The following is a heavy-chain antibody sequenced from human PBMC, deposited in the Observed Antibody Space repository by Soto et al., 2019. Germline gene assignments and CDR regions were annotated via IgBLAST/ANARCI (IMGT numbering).Heavy chain of an antibody. V-gene: IGHV3-11*01. D-gene: IGHD2-8*02. Sequence: QVQLVESGGGLVKPGGSLRLSCAASGFTFSDYYMSWFRQAPGKGLEWVSYISGSGRIIFYADSVKGRFTISRDNAKNSLFLQMYSLRVDDTAVYYCASGGNPLVVYWGQGTLVTVSS. J-gene: IGHJ4*02. CDR1: GFTFSDYY. CDR3: ASGGNPLVVY. CDR2: ISGSGRII.